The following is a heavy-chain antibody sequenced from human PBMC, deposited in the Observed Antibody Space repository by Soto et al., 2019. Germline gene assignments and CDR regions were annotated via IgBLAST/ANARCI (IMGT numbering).Heavy chain of an antibody. V-gene: IGHV5-51*01. CDR2: IYPSDSDT. CDR1: VYSFTKYW. Sequence: GESLKISCKFSVYSFTKYWIGWVRQMPGKGLEWMGIIYPSDSDTRYSPSFQGQVTISADKSISTAYLQWSSLKASDTAMYYCARRGILTGYYLFDYWGQGTLVTVSS. D-gene: IGHD3-9*01. J-gene: IGHJ4*02. CDR3: ARRGILTGYYLFDY.